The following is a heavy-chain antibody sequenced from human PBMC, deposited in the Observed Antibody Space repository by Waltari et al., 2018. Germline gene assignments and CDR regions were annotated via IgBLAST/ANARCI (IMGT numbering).Heavy chain of an antibody. Sequence: EVQLLDSGGGLFQPGGSMRLSCEASGFPFDPFSSSWVRQAPGQGLEWVSGVNIDGGWTYYRDSLRGRCSISRDNSRSTVYLQIHSLRAEDSAIYYCTKSIGTDRLRFGMDVWGRGTTVTV. CDR3: TKSIGTDRLRFGMDV. V-gene: IGHV3-23*01. CDR2: VNIDGGWT. J-gene: IGHJ6*02. CDR1: GFPFDPFS. D-gene: IGHD1-26*01.